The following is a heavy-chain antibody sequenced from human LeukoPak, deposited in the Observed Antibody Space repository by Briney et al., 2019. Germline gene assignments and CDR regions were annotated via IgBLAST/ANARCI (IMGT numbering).Heavy chain of an antibody. CDR3: TWIGCSGGSCYFAS. V-gene: IGHV3-15*01. J-gene: IGHJ4*02. Sequence: GGSLRLSCAASGITFIYAWMSWVRQAPGKGLEWVGRIKANPADGTTAYGAPVKGRFTISRDDSQSTLYLQMDSLRTEDTAVYFCTWIGCSGGSCYFASWGRGTLVTVSS. CDR2: IKANPADGTT. D-gene: IGHD2-15*01. CDR1: GITFIYAW.